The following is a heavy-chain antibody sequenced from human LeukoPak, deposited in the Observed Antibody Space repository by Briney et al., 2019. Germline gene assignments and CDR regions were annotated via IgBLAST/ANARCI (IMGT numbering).Heavy chain of an antibody. CDR1: GYTFTSYD. CDR3: AAISSYYYDSSGSPRQVDY. J-gene: IGHJ4*02. CDR2: MNPNSGNT. V-gene: IGHV1-8*01. Sequence: ASVKVSCKASGYTFTSYDINWVRQATGQGLEWMGWMNPNSGNTGYAQKFQGRVTMTRNTSISTAYMELSSLRSEDTAVYYCAAISSYYYDSSGSPRQVDYWGQGTLVTVSS. D-gene: IGHD3-22*01.